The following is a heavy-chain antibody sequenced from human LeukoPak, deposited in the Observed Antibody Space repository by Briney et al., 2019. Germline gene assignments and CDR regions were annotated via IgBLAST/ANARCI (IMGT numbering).Heavy chain of an antibody. Sequence: PSQTLSLTCTVSGGSMSSGSYYWNWNRQPAGKGLEWIGRIYTSGSTNYSPSLKSRVTISVDTSKNHFSLKLSSVTAADTAVYYCARVFDLWGQGTLVTVSS. CDR1: GGSMSSGSYY. CDR3: ARVFDL. CDR2: IYTSGST. J-gene: IGHJ5*02. V-gene: IGHV4-61*02.